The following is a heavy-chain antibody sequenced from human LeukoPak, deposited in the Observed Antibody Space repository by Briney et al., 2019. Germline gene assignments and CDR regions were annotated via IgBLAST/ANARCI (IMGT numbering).Heavy chain of an antibody. V-gene: IGHV1-18*01. CDR1: GYTFTSNG. D-gene: IGHD5-24*01. CDR2: ISANSGNT. J-gene: IGHJ4*02. CDR3: ARDKNYRFDY. Sequence: GASVKVSCKASGYTFTSNGISWVRQAPGKGLEWMGWISANSGNTNYAQKMQGRVTMTTETSSSTAYTELRNLRSDDTAVYYCARDKNYRFDYWGQGTLVTVSS.